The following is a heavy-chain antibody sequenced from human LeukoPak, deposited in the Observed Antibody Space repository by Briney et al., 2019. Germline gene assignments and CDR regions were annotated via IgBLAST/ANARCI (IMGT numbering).Heavy chain of an antibody. CDR1: GFTFSSYG. CDR2: ISYDGSNK. D-gene: IGHD3-10*01. Sequence: GGSLRLSCAASGFTFSSYGMHWVRQAPGKGLDWVAVISYDGSNKYYADSVKGRFTISRDNSKNTLYLQMNSLRAEDTAVYYCARDPEPMVRGVITYFDHWGQGTLVTVSS. V-gene: IGHV3-30*03. J-gene: IGHJ4*02. CDR3: ARDPEPMVRGVITYFDH.